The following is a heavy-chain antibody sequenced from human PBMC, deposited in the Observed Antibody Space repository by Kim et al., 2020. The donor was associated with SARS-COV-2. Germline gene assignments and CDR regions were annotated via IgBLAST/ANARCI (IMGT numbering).Heavy chain of an antibody. J-gene: IGHJ6*02. CDR1: GFTFSSYG. V-gene: IGHV3-33*01. CDR3: ARDGSSWYYYYYGMDV. D-gene: IGHD6-13*01. Sequence: GGSLRLSCAASGFTFSSYGMHWVRQAPGKGLEWVAVIWYDGSNKYYADSVKGRFTISRDNSKNTLYLQMNSLRAEDTAVYYCARDGSSWYYYYYGMDVWGQGTTVTVSS. CDR2: IWYDGSNK.